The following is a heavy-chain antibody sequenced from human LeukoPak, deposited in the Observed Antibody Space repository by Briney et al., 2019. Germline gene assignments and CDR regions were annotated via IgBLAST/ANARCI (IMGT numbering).Heavy chain of an antibody. CDR3: ARDSYQLLSHYYYGMDV. V-gene: IGHV1-46*01. Sequence: ASVKVSCKASGYTFTSYYMHWVRQAPGQGLEWMGIINPSGGSTSYAQKFQGRVTMTRDTSTSTVYTELSSLRSEDTAVYYCARDSYQLLSHYYYGMDVWGKGTTVTVSS. CDR2: INPSGGST. D-gene: IGHD2-2*01. CDR1: GYTFTSYY. J-gene: IGHJ6*04.